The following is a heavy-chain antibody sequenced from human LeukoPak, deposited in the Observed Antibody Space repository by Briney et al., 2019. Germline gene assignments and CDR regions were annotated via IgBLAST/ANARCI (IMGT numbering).Heavy chain of an antibody. J-gene: IGHJ3*02. V-gene: IGHV3-21*01. CDR1: GFPFSSYS. CDR3: ARTADADCGGDCGAFDI. Sequence: PGGSLRLSCAASGFPFSSYSMNWVRQAPGKGLEWVSSISSSSSYIYYADSVKGRFTISRDNAKNSLYLQMNSLRAEDTAVYYCARTADADCGGDCGAFDIWGQGTMVTVSS. CDR2: ISSSSSYI. D-gene: IGHD2-21*02.